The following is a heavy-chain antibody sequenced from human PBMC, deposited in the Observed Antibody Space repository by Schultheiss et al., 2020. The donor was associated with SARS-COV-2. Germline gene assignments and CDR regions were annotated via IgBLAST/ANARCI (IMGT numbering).Heavy chain of an antibody. CDR3: ARVMITFGGVTNWFDP. J-gene: IGHJ5*02. Sequence: SETLSLTCTVSGGSISSGEYYWSWIRQPPGKGLEWIGYIYYSGSTYYNPSLKSRVTISVDTSKNQFSLKLSSVTAADTAVYYCARVMITFGGVTNWFDPWGQGTLVTVSS. CDR2: IYYSGST. CDR1: GGSISSGEYY. V-gene: IGHV4-30-4*01. D-gene: IGHD3-16*01.